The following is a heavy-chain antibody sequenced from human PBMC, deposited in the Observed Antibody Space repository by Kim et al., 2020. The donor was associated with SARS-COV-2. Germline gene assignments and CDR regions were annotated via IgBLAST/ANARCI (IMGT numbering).Heavy chain of an antibody. Sequence: SETLSLTCTVSGGSITNSRYYWGWIRLPPGKGLEWIGNIYYSGSTYYSPSLKSRVTISVNASKSQFSLKLSSVTAADTAVYYCASAPKILTVAGSKDFDYWGQGTLVTVSS. D-gene: IGHD6-19*01. CDR2: IYYSGST. V-gene: IGHV4-39*01. J-gene: IGHJ4*02. CDR1: GGSITNSRYY. CDR3: ASAPKILTVAGSKDFDY.